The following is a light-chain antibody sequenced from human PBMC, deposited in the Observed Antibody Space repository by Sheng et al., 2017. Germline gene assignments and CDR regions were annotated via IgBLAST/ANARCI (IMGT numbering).Light chain of an antibody. CDR3: QQYDSSPPAWT. CDR2: GAS. J-gene: IGKJ1*01. CDR1: QSVSSTY. V-gene: IGKV3-20*01. Sequence: IVLTQSPGTLSLSPGARATLSCRASQSVSSTYLAWYQQKPGQAPRLLIYGASSRATGIPDRFSGSGSGTDFTLTISRLEPEDFAVYYCQQYDSSPPAWTFGQGTKVEIK.